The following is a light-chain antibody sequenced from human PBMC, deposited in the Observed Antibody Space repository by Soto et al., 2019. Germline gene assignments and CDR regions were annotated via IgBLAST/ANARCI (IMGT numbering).Light chain of an antibody. CDR1: PSVSNS. Sequence: ESVLTQSPATLSLSPGERATLSCRASPSVSNSLAWYQHKPGQAPRLLISGVSTGATGTPARFSGSGSGTEFTLTINSLQSEDCAIYYCQQYHTWPITFGGGTKVEIK. V-gene: IGKV3-15*01. J-gene: IGKJ4*01. CDR2: GVS. CDR3: QQYHTWPIT.